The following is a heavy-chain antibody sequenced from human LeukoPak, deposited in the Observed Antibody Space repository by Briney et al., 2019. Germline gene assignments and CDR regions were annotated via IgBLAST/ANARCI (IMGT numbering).Heavy chain of an antibody. V-gene: IGHV3-30*18. CDR1: GFTFSSYG. CDR3: AKKGYYDGSGYYMYYFDH. D-gene: IGHD3-22*01. J-gene: IGHJ4*02. CDR2: ISYDGSNK. Sequence: PGRSLRLSCAASGFTFSSYGMHWVRQAPGKGLEWVAVISYDGSNKYFADSVKGRFTISRDNSKHTLYLQMNSLRVEDTAVYYCAKKGYYDGSGYYMYYFDHWGQGTLVTVSS.